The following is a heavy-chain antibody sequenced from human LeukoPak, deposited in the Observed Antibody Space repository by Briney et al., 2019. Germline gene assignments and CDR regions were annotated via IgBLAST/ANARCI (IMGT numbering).Heavy chain of an antibody. J-gene: IGHJ4*02. CDR3: ARDNYYSIDY. V-gene: IGHV3-74*01. CDR1: RFTFSTTW. Sequence: GGSLRLSCGASRFTFSTTWMHWVRQAPGKGLVCVSRINSDGTSTVYADSVKGRFTISRDNAKNTVYLQMSGLGVDDTAVYYCARDNYYSIDYWGQGTLVTVSS. D-gene: IGHD1-26*01. CDR2: INSDGTST.